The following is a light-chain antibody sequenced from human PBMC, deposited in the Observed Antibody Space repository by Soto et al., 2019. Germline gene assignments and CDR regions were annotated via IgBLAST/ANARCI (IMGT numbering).Light chain of an antibody. Sequence: DIQRTQSPSTVSASVGDRVSITCQASQSMSTWLAWYQHKPGEAPKLLIYKASSLESGVPSRFSGSGSGTEFTLTISSLEPDDFATYYCQQYNRYWTFGQGTKVEVK. CDR2: KAS. J-gene: IGKJ1*01. V-gene: IGKV1-5*03. CDR3: QQYNRYWT. CDR1: QSMSTW.